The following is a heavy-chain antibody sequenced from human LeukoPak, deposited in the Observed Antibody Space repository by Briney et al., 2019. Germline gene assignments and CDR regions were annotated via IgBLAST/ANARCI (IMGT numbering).Heavy chain of an antibody. D-gene: IGHD1-26*01. CDR3: ARGDSGSYYYFDY. J-gene: IGHJ4*02. Sequence: PSETLSLTCTVSGASIRSSNYYWGWIRQPPGKGLEWIASIYYSGRTYYNPSLKSRVTISVDTSKNQFSLKLSSVTAADTAVYSCARGDSGSYYYFDYWGQGTPVTVSS. V-gene: IGHV4-39*07. CDR1: GASIRSSNYY. CDR2: IYYSGRT.